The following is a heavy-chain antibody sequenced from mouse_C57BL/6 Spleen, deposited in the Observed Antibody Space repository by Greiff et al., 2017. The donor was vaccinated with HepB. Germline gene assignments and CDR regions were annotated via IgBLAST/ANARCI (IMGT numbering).Heavy chain of an antibody. CDR3: ARYYGNGHYFDY. J-gene: IGHJ2*01. CDR2: IDPSDSYT. CDR1: GYTFTSYW. V-gene: IGHV1-59*01. Sequence: QVQLQQPGAELVRPGTSVKLSCKASGYTFTSYWMHWVKQRPGQGLEWIGVIDPSDSYTNYNQKFKGKATLTVDTSSSTAYMQLSSLTSEDSAVYYCARYYGNGHYFDYWGQGTTLTVSS. D-gene: IGHD2-1*01.